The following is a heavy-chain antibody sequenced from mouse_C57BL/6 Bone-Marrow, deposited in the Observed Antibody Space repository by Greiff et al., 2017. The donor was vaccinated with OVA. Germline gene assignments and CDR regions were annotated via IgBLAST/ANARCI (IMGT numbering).Heavy chain of an antibody. Sequence: EVQVVESGPGLVKPSQSLSLTCSVTGYSITSGYYWNWIRQSPGNKLEWMGYISYDGSNNYHPSLKNRISITRDTSEDQFFLKLNSVTTEDTATYYCAKVYYSSSYWYFGVWGTGTTVTVSS. D-gene: IGHD1-1*01. CDR2: ISYDGSN. J-gene: IGHJ1*03. CDR1: GYSITSGYY. V-gene: IGHV3-6*01. CDR3: AKVYYSSSYWYFGV.